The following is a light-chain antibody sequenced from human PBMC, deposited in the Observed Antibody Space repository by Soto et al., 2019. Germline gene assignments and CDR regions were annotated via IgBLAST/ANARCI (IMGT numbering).Light chain of an antibody. CDR2: GAS. V-gene: IGKV3-20*01. Sequence: EIVLTQSPGTLSLSPGERATLSCRASQSVSSSYLAWYQQKPGQAPRLLIYGASSRVTGIPDRFSGSGSGTDFTLTISRLEPEDFAVYYCQQYGSSPKTFRQGTMV. CDR3: QQYGSSPKT. CDR1: QSVSSSY. J-gene: IGKJ1*01.